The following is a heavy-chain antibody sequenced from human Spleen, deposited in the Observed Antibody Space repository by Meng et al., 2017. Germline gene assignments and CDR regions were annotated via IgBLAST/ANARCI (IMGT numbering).Heavy chain of an antibody. CDR1: GASFSSDW. J-gene: IGHJ6*02. Sequence: SETLSLTCAVSGASFSSDWWSWVRQPPGKGLEWIGIIYYSGSTYYKPSLKSRVTISLDTSKNHFSMKLSSVTAADTAVYYCAGGAGVTLIFDHAMDVWGQGATVTVSS. CDR3: AGGAGVTLIFDHAMDV. CDR2: IYYSGST. D-gene: IGHD2-21*02. V-gene: IGHV4-4*02.